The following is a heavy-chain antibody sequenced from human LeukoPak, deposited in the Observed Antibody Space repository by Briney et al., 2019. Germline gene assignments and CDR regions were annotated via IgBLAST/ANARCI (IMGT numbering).Heavy chain of an antibody. J-gene: IGHJ4*02. CDR2: INPSGGST. V-gene: IGHV1-46*01. Sequence: GASVKVSCKASGYTFTSYYMHWVRQAPGQGLEWMGIINPSGGSTNYAQKLQGRVTMTTDTSTSTAYMELRSLRSDDTAVYYCARDLYCSGGSCYRLFDYWGQGTLVTVSS. CDR3: ARDLYCSGGSCYRLFDY. D-gene: IGHD2-15*01. CDR1: GYTFTSYY.